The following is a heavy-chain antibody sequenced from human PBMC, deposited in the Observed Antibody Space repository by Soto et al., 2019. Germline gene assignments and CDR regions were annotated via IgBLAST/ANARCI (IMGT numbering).Heavy chain of an antibody. CDR3: ARGWGDVVVVVAATQDWFDP. CDR1: GGTFSSYA. D-gene: IGHD2-15*01. CDR2: IIPIFGTA. J-gene: IGHJ5*02. V-gene: IGHV1-69*12. Sequence: QVQLVQSGAEVKKPGSSVKVSRKASGGTFSSYAISWVRQAPGQGLEWMGGIIPIFGTANYAEKFQGSVTITAGESTSTGYMGLSSLRSEDTAVYYCARGWGDVVVVVAATQDWFDPWGQGTLVTVSS.